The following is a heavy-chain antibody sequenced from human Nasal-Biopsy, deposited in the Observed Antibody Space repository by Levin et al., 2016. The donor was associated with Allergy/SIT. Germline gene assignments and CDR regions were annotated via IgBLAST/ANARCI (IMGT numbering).Heavy chain of an antibody. CDR2: VYYTGHP. Sequence: GSLRLSCTVSDGSVTTGNHYWSWVRQPPGKGLEWIGYVYYTGHPNYNPSLESRVAITVDTLKNQFSLRLYSVVSADTAVYFCARSGDWFEPWGQGTLVTVSS. D-gene: IGHD1-26*01. J-gene: IGHJ5*02. CDR1: DGSVTTGNHY. CDR3: ARSGDWFEP. V-gene: IGHV4-61*01.